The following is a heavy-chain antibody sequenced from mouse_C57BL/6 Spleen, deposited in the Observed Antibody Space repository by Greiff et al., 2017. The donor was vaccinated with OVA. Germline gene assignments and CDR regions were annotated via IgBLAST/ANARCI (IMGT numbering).Heavy chain of an antibody. CDR3: ALITTVDY. D-gene: IGHD1-1*01. Sequence: EVQLQQSGPELVKPGASVKISCKASGYTFTDYYMNWVKQSHGKSLEWIGDINPNNGGTSYNQKFKGKATLTVDKSSSTAYMELRSLTSEDSAVYYCALITTVDYWGQGTTLTVSS. CDR2: INPNNGGT. CDR1: GYTFTDYY. J-gene: IGHJ2*01. V-gene: IGHV1-26*01.